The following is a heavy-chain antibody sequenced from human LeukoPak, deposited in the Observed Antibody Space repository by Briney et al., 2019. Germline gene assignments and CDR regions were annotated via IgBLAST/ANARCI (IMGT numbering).Heavy chain of an antibody. CDR2: IYYSGST. CDR1: GGSISSGGYY. Sequence: SETLSLTCTVSGGSISSGGYYWSWIRQHPGTGLEWIGYIYYSGSTYYNPSLKSRVTISVDTSKNQFSLKLSSVTAADTAVYYCARVRGYRGAFDIWGQGTMVTVS. V-gene: IGHV4-31*03. CDR3: ARVRGYRGAFDI. D-gene: IGHD1-1*01. J-gene: IGHJ3*02.